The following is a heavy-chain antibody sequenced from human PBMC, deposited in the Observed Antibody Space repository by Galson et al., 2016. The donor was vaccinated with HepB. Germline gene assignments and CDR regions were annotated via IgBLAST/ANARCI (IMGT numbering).Heavy chain of an antibody. J-gene: IGHJ5*01. CDR3: AGFYTGTWSFDC. CDR1: GVSITTYY. CDR2: NRYTGSA. D-gene: IGHD6-13*01. Sequence: SETLSLTCAVSGVSITTYYWSWMRQAPGKGLEWIGYNRYTGSAKYNPSLGGRVTISVDTSRRQNSLNLTSVTAADTAVYYCAGFYTGTWSFDCWGQGVLVTVSS. V-gene: IGHV4-59*13.